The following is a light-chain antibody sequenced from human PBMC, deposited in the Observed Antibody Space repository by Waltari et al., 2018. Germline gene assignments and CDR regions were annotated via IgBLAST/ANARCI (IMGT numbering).Light chain of an antibody. CDR3: SSFTGSDTHV. CDR1: SRDVGRSNY. CDR2: EVS. V-gene: IGLV2-14*01. Sequence: QSALTQPASVSGSPGQSITISCTGTSRDVGRSNYVSWYQQHPGKAPKLMIYEVSHRPSGVSNRFSGSKSGNTASLTISGLQAEDEADYYCSSFTGSDTHVFGTGTKVTVL. J-gene: IGLJ1*01.